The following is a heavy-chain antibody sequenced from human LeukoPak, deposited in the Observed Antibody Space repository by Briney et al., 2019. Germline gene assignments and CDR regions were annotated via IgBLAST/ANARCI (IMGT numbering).Heavy chain of an antibody. J-gene: IGHJ1*01. Sequence: SETLSLTCTVSGGSISSGSYYWSWIRQPAGKGLEWIGRIYTSGSTNYNPSLKSRVTISVDTSKNQFSLKLSSVTAADTAVYYCARDIEHWGQGTLVTVSS. CDR2: IYTSGST. CDR1: GGSISSGSYY. CDR3: ARDIEH. V-gene: IGHV4-61*02. D-gene: IGHD2-15*01.